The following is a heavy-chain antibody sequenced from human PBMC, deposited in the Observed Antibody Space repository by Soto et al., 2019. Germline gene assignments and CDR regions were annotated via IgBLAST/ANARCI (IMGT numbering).Heavy chain of an antibody. V-gene: IGHV3-23*01. J-gene: IGHJ4*02. Sequence: EVQLLESGGGLVQPGGSLRLSCAASGFTFSNYAMSWVRQAPGKGLEWVSSISKSGGGTYYADSVKGRFTISRDNSKNTLYLQMNSLKAEDTAVYSCAKTSSLFDYWGQGTLATVSS. CDR3: AKTSSLFDY. CDR1: GFTFSNYA. D-gene: IGHD6-13*01. CDR2: ISKSGGGT.